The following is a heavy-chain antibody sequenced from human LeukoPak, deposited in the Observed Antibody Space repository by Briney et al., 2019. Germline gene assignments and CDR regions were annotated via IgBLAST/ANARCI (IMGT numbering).Heavy chain of an antibody. J-gene: IGHJ6*02. CDR1: GFTLSSYA. CDR3: AKTDIAAAVTSYSYYFGMDV. CDR2: ISDDGTNT. Sequence: GRSLRLSCGASGFTLSSYAMHWVRQAPGKGLEWVAVISDDGTNTYYAGSVKGRFTISRDNSKNTLSLQMKSLRPEDTAVYFCAKTDIAAAVTSYSYYFGMDVWGQGTTVIVSS. V-gene: IGHV3-30*18. D-gene: IGHD6-13*01.